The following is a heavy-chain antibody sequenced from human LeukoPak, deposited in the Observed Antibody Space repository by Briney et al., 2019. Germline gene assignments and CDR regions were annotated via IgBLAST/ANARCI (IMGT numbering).Heavy chain of an antibody. Sequence: SQTLSLTCAISGDSVSSNSATWNWLRQSPSRGLEWLGRTYYRSKWYNDYAVSVKSRITINPDTSKNQFSLQLNSVTPEDTAVYYCARARAGWLLLRTWPFDYWGQGTLVTVSS. J-gene: IGHJ4*02. CDR1: GDSVSSNSAT. D-gene: IGHD3-22*01. CDR3: ARARAGWLLLRTWPFDY. V-gene: IGHV6-1*01. CDR2: TYYRSKWYN.